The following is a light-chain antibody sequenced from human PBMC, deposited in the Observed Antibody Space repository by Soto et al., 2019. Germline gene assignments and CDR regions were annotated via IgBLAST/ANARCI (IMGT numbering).Light chain of an antibody. V-gene: IGLV2-14*01. CDR1: SSDVGGYNY. CDR3: SSYTSSSTPVV. Sequence: QSVLTQPASMSGSPGQSITISCAGTSSDVGGYNYVSWYQQHPGKAPKLMIYDVSNRPSGVSNRFSGSKSGNTASLTISGLQPEDEADYYCSSYTSSSTPVVFGGGTKVTVL. CDR2: DVS. J-gene: IGLJ2*01.